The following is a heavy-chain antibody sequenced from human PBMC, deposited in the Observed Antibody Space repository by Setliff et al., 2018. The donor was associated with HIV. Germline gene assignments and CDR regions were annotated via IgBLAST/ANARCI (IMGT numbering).Heavy chain of an antibody. J-gene: IGHJ6*03. Sequence: SVKVSCKASGGPFTSAFNWVRQVPGQGLEWMGGIIPIFGTTNYAQNFGGRVTITADQSTTTSYLQLNSLRFEDTAIYYCASDSPAARFEELEDHYYYFMDVWGKGTTVTVSS. D-gene: IGHD3-10*01. V-gene: IGHV1-69*13. CDR2: IIPIFGTT. CDR3: ASDSPAARFEELEDHYYYFMDV. CDR1: GGPFTSA.